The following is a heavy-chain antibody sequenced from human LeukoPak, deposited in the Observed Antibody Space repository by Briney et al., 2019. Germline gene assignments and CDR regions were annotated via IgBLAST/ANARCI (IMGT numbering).Heavy chain of an antibody. J-gene: IGHJ3*02. CDR2: TYTSGST. V-gene: IGHV4-4*07. CDR3: ARDLSSIAAAGLDAFDI. CDR1: GGSISSYY. D-gene: IGHD6-13*01. Sequence: SETLSLTCTVSGGSISSYYWSWIRQPAGKGLEWIGRTYTSGSTNYNPSLKSRVTMSVDTSKNRFSLKLSSVTAADTAVYYCARDLSSIAAAGLDAFDIWGQGTMVTVSS.